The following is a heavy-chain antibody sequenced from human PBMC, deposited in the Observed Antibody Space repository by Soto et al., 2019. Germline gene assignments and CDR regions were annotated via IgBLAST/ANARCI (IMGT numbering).Heavy chain of an antibody. Sequence: QVQLVQSGAEVKKPGSSLTVFCKASGGSFGSHAISWVRQAPGQGLEWMGGVIPIFGTTNYAQIFQGRVTISADESTGAAHMELSSLTSDDTAVYFCATSPSYYDALDVWGQGTTVTVSS. V-gene: IGHV1-69*01. CDR1: GGSFGSHA. CDR3: ATSPSYYDALDV. CDR2: VIPIFGTT. J-gene: IGHJ6*02.